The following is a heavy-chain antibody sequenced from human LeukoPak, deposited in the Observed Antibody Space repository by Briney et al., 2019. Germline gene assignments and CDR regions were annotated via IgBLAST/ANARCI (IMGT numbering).Heavy chain of an antibody. D-gene: IGHD3-10*01. V-gene: IGHV6-1*01. CDR2: TYYRSKWYN. CDR3: ARVVWFGELLQGIDP. J-gene: IGHJ5*02. CDR1: GDSVSSNSAA. Sequence: SQTLSLTCAISGDSVSSNSAAWNWIRQSPSRGLEWLGRTYYRSKWYNDYAVSVKSRITINPDTSKNQFSLKLSSVTAADTAVYYCARVVWFGELLQGIDPWGQGTLVTVSS.